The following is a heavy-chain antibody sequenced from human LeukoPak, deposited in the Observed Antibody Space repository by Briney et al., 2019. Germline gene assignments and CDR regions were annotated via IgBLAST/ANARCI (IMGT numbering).Heavy chain of an antibody. Sequence: PSETLSLTCTVSGGSISSYYWSWIRQPPGKGLEWIGYIYYSGSTNYDPSLKSRVTISVDTSKNQFSLKLSSVTAADTAVYYCARSKDILTGYCFDYWGQGTLVTVSS. D-gene: IGHD3-9*01. CDR3: ARSKDILTGYCFDY. CDR1: GGSISSYY. V-gene: IGHV4-59*01. J-gene: IGHJ4*02. CDR2: IYYSGST.